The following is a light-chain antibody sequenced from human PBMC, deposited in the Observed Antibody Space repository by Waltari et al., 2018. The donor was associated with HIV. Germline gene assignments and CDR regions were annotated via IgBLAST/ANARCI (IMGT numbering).Light chain of an antibody. V-gene: IGLV2-11*01. Sequence: QSALTQPRSVSGSPGPSVTIPCTGSSSDVGGYKYVAWYEQHPGKAPKLMIYDVSKRPSGVPDRFSGSKSGNTASLTISGLQAEDEADYYCCSYAGSYSYVFGTGTKVTVL. CDR1: SSDVGGYKY. CDR2: DVS. CDR3: CSYAGSYSYV. J-gene: IGLJ1*01.